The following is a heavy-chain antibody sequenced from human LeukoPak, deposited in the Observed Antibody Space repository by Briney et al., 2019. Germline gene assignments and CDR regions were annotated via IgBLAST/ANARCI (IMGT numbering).Heavy chain of an antibody. D-gene: IGHD5-24*01. V-gene: IGHV3-30*04. Sequence: GGSLRLSCVVSGFNFDNFAMHWVRQPLGKGLEWVAVISHDARTKYYADSMKGRITISRDNPKNTLFLQMNNLRTEDTAVYFCARPSPPGDGYNPPDHWGQGTLVTVSS. CDR3: ARPSPPGDGYNPPDH. J-gene: IGHJ5*02. CDR1: GFNFDNFA. CDR2: ISHDARTK.